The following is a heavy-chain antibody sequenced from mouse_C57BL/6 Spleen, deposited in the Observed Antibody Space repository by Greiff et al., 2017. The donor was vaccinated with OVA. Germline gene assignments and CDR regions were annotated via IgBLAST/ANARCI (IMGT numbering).Heavy chain of an antibody. D-gene: IGHD2-2*01. CDR2: IDPYDSYT. CDR1: GYTFTSYW. V-gene: IGHV1-69*01. Sequence: QVQLQQSGAELVMPGASVKLSCKASGYTFTSYWMHWVKQRPGQGLEWIGEIDPYDSYTNYNQKFKGKSTLTVDQYSRTAYMQLSSLTSEDSAVDYCARGGYYGYDHAMDYWGQGTSVTVSS. CDR3: ARGGYYGYDHAMDY. J-gene: IGHJ4*01.